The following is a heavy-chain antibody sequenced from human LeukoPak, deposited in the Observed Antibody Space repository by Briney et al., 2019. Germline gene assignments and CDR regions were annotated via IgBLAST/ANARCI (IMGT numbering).Heavy chain of an antibody. Sequence: PGGSLRLSCAASGFTFDDYAMHWVRQAPGKGLEWVSGISWNSGSIGYADSVKGRFTISRDNAKNSLYLQMNSLRAEDTAVYYCARDGVATTFYNWFDPWGQGTLVTVSS. D-gene: IGHD5-12*01. CDR3: ARDGVATTFYNWFDP. V-gene: IGHV3-9*01. J-gene: IGHJ5*02. CDR2: ISWNSGSI. CDR1: GFTFDDYA.